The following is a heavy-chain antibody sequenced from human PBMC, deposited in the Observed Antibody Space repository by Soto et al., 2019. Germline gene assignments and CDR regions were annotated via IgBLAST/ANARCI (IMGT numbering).Heavy chain of an antibody. D-gene: IGHD6-25*01. CDR1: SGSISTGNW. V-gene: IGHV4-4*02. Sequence: QVELQESGPRLVKSSGTLSLTCEVSSGSISTGNWWSWVRQPPGKGLEWIGEIYYTGATNYNPTLKSRVTVTIDKSKDQFSLILTSAIAADTAVYYCARVFSSGSGWMYYFDFWGQGILVSVSS. CDR3: ARVFSSGSGWMYYFDF. CDR2: IYYTGAT. J-gene: IGHJ4*02.